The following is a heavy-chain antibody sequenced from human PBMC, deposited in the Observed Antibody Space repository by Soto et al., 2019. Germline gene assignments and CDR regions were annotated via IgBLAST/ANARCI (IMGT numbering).Heavy chain of an antibody. D-gene: IGHD3-22*01. CDR3: ARPSGYYYGDAFDI. CDR2: IYYSGST. Sequence: TLSLTCTVSGGSISSYYWSWIRQPPGKGLEWIGYIYYSGSTNYNPSLKSRVTISVDTSKNQFSLKLSSVTAADTAVYYCARPSGYYYGDAFDIWGQGTMVTVSS. J-gene: IGHJ3*02. V-gene: IGHV4-59*01. CDR1: GGSISSYY.